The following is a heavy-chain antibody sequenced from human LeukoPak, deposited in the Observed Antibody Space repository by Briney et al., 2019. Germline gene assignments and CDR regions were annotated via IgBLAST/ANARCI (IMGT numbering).Heavy chain of an antibody. CDR2: ICSGGST. D-gene: IGHD3-10*01. CDR3: ARVSYGSGSYLDY. V-gene: IGHV3-53*01. J-gene: IGHJ4*02. CDR1: GFTVSSNY. Sequence: GGSLRLSCAASGFTVSSNYMSWVRQAPGKGLEWVSVICSGGSTYYADSVKGRFTISRDNSKNTLYLQMNSLRAEDTAVYYCARVSYGSGSYLDYWGQGTLVTVSS.